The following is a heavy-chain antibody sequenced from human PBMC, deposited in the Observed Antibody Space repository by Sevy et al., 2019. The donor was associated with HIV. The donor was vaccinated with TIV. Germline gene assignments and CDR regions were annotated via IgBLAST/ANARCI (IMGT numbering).Heavy chain of an antibody. J-gene: IGHJ3*02. Sequence: SETLSLTCAVSAYSVSSAYSWGWIRQPPGKGLGWIGNIYESGNTYYNPSLKSRVTITVDTSNNQFSLMLTAVTAADTAGCYCVRFGRLLIISVDVFEIWGQGTMVTVSS. D-gene: IGHD3-9*01. CDR2: IYESGNT. V-gene: IGHV4-38-2*01. CDR3: VRFGRLLIISVDVFEI. CDR1: AYSVSSAYS.